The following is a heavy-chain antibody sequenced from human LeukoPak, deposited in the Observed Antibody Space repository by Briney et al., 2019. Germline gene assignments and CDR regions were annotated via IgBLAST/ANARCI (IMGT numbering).Heavy chain of an antibody. Sequence: PGGSLRLSCAASGFSFSSYGMHWVRQVPGKGPEWVALISYDGTNKFYADSVKGRFTISRDNSEKTLYLQMNSLRVEDTAVYYCAREENNGYSSSWYFDYWGQGTLVTVSS. V-gene: IGHV3-30*03. J-gene: IGHJ4*02. D-gene: IGHD6-13*01. CDR2: ISYDGTNK. CDR1: GFSFSSYG. CDR3: AREENNGYSSSWYFDY.